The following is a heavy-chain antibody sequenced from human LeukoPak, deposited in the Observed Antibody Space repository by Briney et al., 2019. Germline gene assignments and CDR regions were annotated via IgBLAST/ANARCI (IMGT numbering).Heavy chain of an antibody. J-gene: IGHJ5*02. V-gene: IGHV3-48*03. CDR2: ISSSGSPI. Sequence: PGGSLRLSCAASGFTFSSYEMNWVRQAPGKGLEWVSYISSSGSPIYYADSVKGRFTISRGNAKNSLYLQMNSLRVEDAAVYYCVGVGIAGGSWGQGTLVTVSS. CDR1: GFTFSSYE. D-gene: IGHD2-8*02. CDR3: VGVGIAGGS.